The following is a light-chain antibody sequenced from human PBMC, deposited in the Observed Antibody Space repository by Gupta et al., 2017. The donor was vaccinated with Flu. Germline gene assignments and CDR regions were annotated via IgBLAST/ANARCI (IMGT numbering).Light chain of an antibody. CDR3: QQAYSFPLT. V-gene: IGKV1-12*01. CDR2: PAS. J-gene: IGKJ4*01. CDR1: QVIYSQ. Sequence: DIQMTQSPSSVSASVGDRVTVTCRASQVIYSQLGWYQQKPGKAPKLLIYPASTLQGGVPSRFSGSESETDFTLTITSLQPEDAATYYCQQAYSFPLTFGGGSKVEIK.